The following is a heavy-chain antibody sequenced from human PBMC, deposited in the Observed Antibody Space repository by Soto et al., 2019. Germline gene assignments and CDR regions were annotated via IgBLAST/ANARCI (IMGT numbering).Heavy chain of an antibody. Sequence: GGSLRLSCAASGFTFSSYWMSWVRQAPGKGLEWVANIKQDGGEKYYVDSVKGRFTISRGNAKNSLYLQMNSLRAEDAAVYYCARAAAVIAVAGTSRFFDIWGQGTMVTVSS. V-gene: IGHV3-7*01. CDR3: ARAAAVIAVAGTSRFFDI. CDR2: IKQDGGEK. CDR1: GFTFSSYW. D-gene: IGHD6-19*01. J-gene: IGHJ3*02.